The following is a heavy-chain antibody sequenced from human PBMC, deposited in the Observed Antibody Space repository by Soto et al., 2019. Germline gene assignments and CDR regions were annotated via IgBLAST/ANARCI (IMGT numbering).Heavy chain of an antibody. V-gene: IGHV4-39*07. J-gene: IGHJ4*02. D-gene: IGHD4-17*01. CDR2: IYYSGST. Sequence: PSETLSLTCTVSGGSISSSSYYWGWIRQPPGKGLEWIGSIYYSGSTYYNPSLKSRVTISVDTSKNQFSLKLSSVTAADTAVYYCARAESYGDYYVYWGQGTLVTVSS. CDR1: GGSISSSSYY. CDR3: ARAESYGDYYVY.